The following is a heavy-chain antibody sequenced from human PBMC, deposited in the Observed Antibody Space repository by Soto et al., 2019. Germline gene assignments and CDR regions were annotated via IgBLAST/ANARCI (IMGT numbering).Heavy chain of an antibody. CDR2: IYYSGST. CDR1: GGSISSGDYY. J-gene: IGHJ3*02. D-gene: IGHD3-10*01. Sequence: SETLSLTCTVSGGSISSGDYYWSWIRQPPGKGLEWIGYIYYSGSTYYNPSLKSRVTISVDTSKNQFSLKLSSVTAADTAVYYCARATLWFGETDAFDIWGQGTMVTVS. CDR3: ARATLWFGETDAFDI. V-gene: IGHV4-30-4*01.